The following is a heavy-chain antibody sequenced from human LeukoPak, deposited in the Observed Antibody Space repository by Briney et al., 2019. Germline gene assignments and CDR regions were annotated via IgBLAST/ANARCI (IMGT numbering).Heavy chain of an antibody. J-gene: IGHJ1*01. CDR2: IHHSGST. V-gene: IGHV4-4*02. CDR1: GGSINSRNW. D-gene: IGHD6-13*01. Sequence: PSETLSLTCAVSGGSINSRNWWSWVRQPPGKGLEWIGSIHHSGSTYYNPSLKSRVTISVDTSKNQLSLKLNSVTAADTAVYYCARVAAGIGFFQHWGQGTLVTVSS. CDR3: ARVAAGIGFFQH.